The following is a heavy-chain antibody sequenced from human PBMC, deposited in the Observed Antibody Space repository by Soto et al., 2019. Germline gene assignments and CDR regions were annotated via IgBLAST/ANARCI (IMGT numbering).Heavy chain of an antibody. CDR2: IYHSGST. CDR3: ARGGSYYYDSSGYYPYFDY. J-gene: IGHJ4*02. Sequence: AVSGGSISSGGYSWSWIRQPPGKGLEWIGYIYHSGSTYYNPSLKSRVTISVDRSKNQFSLKLSSVTAADTAVYYCARGGSYYYDSSGYYPYFDYWGQGTLVTVSS. V-gene: IGHV4-30-2*01. D-gene: IGHD3-22*01. CDR1: GGSISSGGYS.